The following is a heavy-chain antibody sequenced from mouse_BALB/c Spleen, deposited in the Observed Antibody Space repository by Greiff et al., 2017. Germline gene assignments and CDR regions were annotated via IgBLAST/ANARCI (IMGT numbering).Heavy chain of an antibody. D-gene: IGHD4-1*01. CDR1: GYTFTSYW. CDR3: ARGDPSWDRFAY. CDR2: INPSTGYT. Sequence: QVQLQQSGAELAKPGASVKMSCKASGYTFTSYWMHWVKQRPGQGLEWIGYINPSTGYTEYNQKFKDKATLTADKSSSTAYMQLSSLTSEDSAVYYCARGDPSWDRFAYWGQGTLVTVSA. V-gene: IGHV1-7*01. J-gene: IGHJ3*01.